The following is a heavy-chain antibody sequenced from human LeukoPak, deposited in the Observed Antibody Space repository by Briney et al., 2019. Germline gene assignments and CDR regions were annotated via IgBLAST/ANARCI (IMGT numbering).Heavy chain of an antibody. V-gene: IGHV3-30-3*01. CDR3: AKGPVNFDFWSGYENWFDP. CDR2: ISYDGSNK. CDR1: GFTFSSYA. J-gene: IGHJ5*02. D-gene: IGHD3-3*01. Sequence: GGSLRLSCAASGFTFSSYAMHWVRQAPGKGLEWVAVISYDGSNKYYADSVKGRFTISRDNSKNTLYLQMNSLRAEDTAVYYCAKGPVNFDFWSGYENWFDPWGRGTLVTVSS.